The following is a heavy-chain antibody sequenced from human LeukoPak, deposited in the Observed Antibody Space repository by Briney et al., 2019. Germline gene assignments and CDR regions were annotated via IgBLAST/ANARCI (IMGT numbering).Heavy chain of an antibody. CDR1: RYTFTSYD. D-gene: IGHD3-3*01. CDR3: ARVPLAGFWSDYYRNWFDP. CDR2: MNPNSGNT. Sequence: ASVKASFKASRYTFTSYDINWVRQATGQGLEWLEWMNPNSGNTGYAQKFQGRVTMTRNTSISTAYMELSSLRSEDTAVYYCARVPLAGFWSDYYRNWFDPWGQGTLVTVSS. J-gene: IGHJ5*02. V-gene: IGHV1-8*01.